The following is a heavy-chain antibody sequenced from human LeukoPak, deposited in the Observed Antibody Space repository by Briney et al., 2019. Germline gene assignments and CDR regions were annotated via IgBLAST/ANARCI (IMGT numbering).Heavy chain of an antibody. D-gene: IGHD1-26*01. J-gene: IGHJ5*02. CDR3: TRHIASGSYYGPVNWFDP. CDR1: GFTFSGSA. V-gene: IGHV3-73*01. CDR2: IRSKANSYAT. Sequence: PGGSLRLSCAASGFTFSGSAMHWVRQASGKGLEWVGRIRSKANSYATAYAASVKGRFTISRDDSKNTAYLQMNSLKTEDTAVYYCTRHIASGSYYGPVNWFDPWGQGTLVTVSS.